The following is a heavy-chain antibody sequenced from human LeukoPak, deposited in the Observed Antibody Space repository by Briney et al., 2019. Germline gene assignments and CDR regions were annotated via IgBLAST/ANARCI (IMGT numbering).Heavy chain of an antibody. CDR3: AREPVNYYDSSGYYRTYAFDI. D-gene: IGHD3-22*01. CDR1: GYTFTSYT. Sequence: ASVKVSCKASGYTFTSYTIHWVRQAPGQRLEWMGWINAGNGDTKYSQKFQGRVTITRDTSASTAYMELSSLRSEDTAVYYCAREPVNYYDSSGYYRTYAFDIWGQGTVVTVSS. J-gene: IGHJ3*02. V-gene: IGHV1-3*01. CDR2: INAGNGDT.